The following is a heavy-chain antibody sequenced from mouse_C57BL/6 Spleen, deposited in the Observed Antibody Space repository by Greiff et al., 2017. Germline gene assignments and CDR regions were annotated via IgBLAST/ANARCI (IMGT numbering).Heavy chain of an antibody. D-gene: IGHD1-1*01. J-gene: IGHJ2*01. V-gene: IGHV1-59*01. CDR2: IDPSDSYT. CDR1: GYTFTSYW. CDR3: ARGTTGTGYFDY. Sequence: VQLQQPGAELVRPGTSVKLSCKASGYTFTSYWMHWVKQRPGQGLEWIGVIDPSDSYTNYNQKFKGKATLTVDTSSSTAYMQLSSLTSEDSAVYYCARGTTGTGYFDYWGQGTTLTVSS.